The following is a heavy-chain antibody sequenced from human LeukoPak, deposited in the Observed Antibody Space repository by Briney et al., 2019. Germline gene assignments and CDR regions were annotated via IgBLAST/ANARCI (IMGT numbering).Heavy chain of an antibody. V-gene: IGHV1-18*01. D-gene: IGHD3-10*01. CDR3: ARDLAYYAVYYYYGMDV. J-gene: IGHJ6*02. CDR1: GYTFTNYG. Sequence: ASVKVSCKASGYTFTNYGISWVRQAPGQGLEWMGWISAYNGNTNYAQKLQGRVTMTTDTSMSTAYMELRSLRSDDTAVYYCARDLAYYAVYYYYGMDVWGQGTTVTVSS. CDR2: ISAYNGNT.